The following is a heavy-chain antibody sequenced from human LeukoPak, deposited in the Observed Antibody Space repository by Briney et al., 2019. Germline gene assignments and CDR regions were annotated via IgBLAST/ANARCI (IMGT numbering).Heavy chain of an antibody. J-gene: IGHJ4*02. CDR3: ARDQRRDGYNVFDY. CDR2: IIPIFGTA. Sequence: GASVKVSCKASGYTFTGYYMHWVRQAPGQGLEWMGWIIPIFGTANYAQKFQGRVTITADESTSTAYMELSSLRSEDTAVYYCARDQRRDGYNVFDYWGQGTLVTVSS. D-gene: IGHD5-24*01. V-gene: IGHV1-69*13. CDR1: GYTFTGYY.